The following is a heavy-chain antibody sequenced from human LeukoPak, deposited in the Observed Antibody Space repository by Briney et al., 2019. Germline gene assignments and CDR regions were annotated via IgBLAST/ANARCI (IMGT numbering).Heavy chain of an antibody. Sequence: GESLKISCKGSGYSFTSYWIGWVRQMPGKGLEWMGIIYPGDSDTRYSPSFQGQVTISADKSISTAYLQWSSLKASDTAMYYCARSLLRSSSWSGTLGAYWGQGTLVTVSS. D-gene: IGHD6-13*01. V-gene: IGHV5-51*01. CDR2: IYPGDSDT. J-gene: IGHJ4*02. CDR3: ARSLLRSSSWSGTLGAY. CDR1: GYSFTSYW.